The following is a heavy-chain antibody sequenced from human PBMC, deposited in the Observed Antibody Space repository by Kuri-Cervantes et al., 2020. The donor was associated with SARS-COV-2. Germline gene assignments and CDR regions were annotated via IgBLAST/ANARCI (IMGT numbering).Heavy chain of an antibody. CDR3: ARERRGWRQLNARWYFDL. V-gene: IGHV4-38-2*01. D-gene: IGHD5-24*01. Sequence: TLSLTCAVSVYSIISGYYWGWIRQPPGKGLEWIGRIYHSGSTYYNPSLKSRVTISVDTAKNQLSLKLSPVTAADTAVYYCARERRGWRQLNARWYFDLWGRGTLVTVSS. J-gene: IGHJ2*01. CDR1: VYSIISGYY. CDR2: IYHSGST.